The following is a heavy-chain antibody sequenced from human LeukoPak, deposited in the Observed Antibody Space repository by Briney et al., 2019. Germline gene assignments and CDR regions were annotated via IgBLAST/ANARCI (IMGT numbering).Heavy chain of an antibody. J-gene: IGHJ4*02. D-gene: IGHD3-22*01. Sequence: GGSLRLSCAASGFTFSMYAMTWVRRAPGKGLEWVSAISGSGDSTYHADSVKGRFTISRDNSKNTLYLQINSLRAEDTAVYYCAKDSSYSSGYYFYWGRGTLVTVSS. CDR3: AKDSSYSSGYYFY. CDR2: ISGSGDST. V-gene: IGHV3-23*01. CDR1: GFTFSMYA.